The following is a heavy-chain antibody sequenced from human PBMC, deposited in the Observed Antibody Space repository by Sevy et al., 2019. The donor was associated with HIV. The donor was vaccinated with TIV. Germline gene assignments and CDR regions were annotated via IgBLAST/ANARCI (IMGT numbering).Heavy chain of an antibody. CDR2: IYPDDSET. V-gene: IGHV5-51*01. D-gene: IGHD3-22*01. CDR3: ATSRSGYFDSSGYYIY. Sequence: GESLKISCEGSGYSFTSHWIGWVRHMPGKGLEWMGIIYPDDSETRYSPSFQGQVTFSADKSISTAYLQWSSLKVSDTAMYDCATSRSGYFDSSGYYIYWGQGTMVTVSS. J-gene: IGHJ4*02. CDR1: GYSFTSHW.